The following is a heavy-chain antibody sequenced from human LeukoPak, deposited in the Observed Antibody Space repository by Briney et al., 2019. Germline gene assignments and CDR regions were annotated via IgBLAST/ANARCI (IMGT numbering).Heavy chain of an antibody. Sequence: PGGSLRLSCAASGFTFSRYAMSWVRQAPGKGLEWVSATSGSGGTTYYADSVKGRFTISRDNSKSTLYLQMNSLRAEDTAVYYCAKEDCGVDCSTFDYWGQGTLVTVSS. CDR3: AKEDCGVDCSTFDY. J-gene: IGHJ4*02. D-gene: IGHD2-21*02. V-gene: IGHV3-23*01. CDR1: GFTFSRYA. CDR2: TSGSGGTT.